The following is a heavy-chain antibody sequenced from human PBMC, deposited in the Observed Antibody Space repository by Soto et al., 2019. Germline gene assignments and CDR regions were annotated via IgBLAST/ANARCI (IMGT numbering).Heavy chain of an antibody. CDR2: IYYSGTT. J-gene: IGHJ4*02. Sequence: SETLSLTCTVSGDSITSNSYFWAWIRQPPGKGLEWIGSIYYSGTTYYNPSLKSRVTISVDRSKNQFSLKLSSVTAADTAVYYCANPSAGSDYDYVWGSYRSPFDYWGQGTLVTVSS. V-gene: IGHV4-39*01. CDR3: ANPSAGSDYDYVWGSYRSPFDY. D-gene: IGHD3-16*02. CDR1: GDSITSNSYF.